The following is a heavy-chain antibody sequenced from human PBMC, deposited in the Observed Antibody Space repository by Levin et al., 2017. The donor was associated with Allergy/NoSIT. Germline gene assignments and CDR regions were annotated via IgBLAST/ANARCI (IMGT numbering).Heavy chain of an antibody. J-gene: IGHJ1*01. D-gene: IGHD4-17*01. Sequence: SVKVSCKASGGTFSSYAISWVRQAPGQGLEWMGGIIPIFGTANYAQKFQGRVTITADESTSTAYMELSSLRSEDTAVYYCARASSVTTFIAYFQHWGQGTLVTVSS. CDR2: IIPIFGTA. CDR1: GGTFSSYA. V-gene: IGHV1-69*13. CDR3: ARASSVTTFIAYFQH.